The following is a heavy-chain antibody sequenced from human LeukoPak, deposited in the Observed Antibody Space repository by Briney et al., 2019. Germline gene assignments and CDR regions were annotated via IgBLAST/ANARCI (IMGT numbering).Heavy chain of an antibody. J-gene: IGHJ5*02. Sequence: SETLSLTCTVSGGSISTYYWNWIRQPPGKGLEWIGYIYYSGTTNYNPSLKSRVTMSVDTSKNQFSLKLSSVTAADTAVYYCARVLTVAGRLSWFDPWGQGTLVTVSS. D-gene: IGHD6-19*01. CDR2: IYYSGTT. CDR3: ARVLTVAGRLSWFDP. CDR1: GGSISTYY. V-gene: IGHV4-59*12.